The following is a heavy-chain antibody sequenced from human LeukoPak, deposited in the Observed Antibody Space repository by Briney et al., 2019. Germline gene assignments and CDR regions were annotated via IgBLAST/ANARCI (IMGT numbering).Heavy chain of an antibody. J-gene: IGHJ4*02. CDR1: GFTFSSYS. CDR2: ISSSSSTI. CDR3: ARDRGSFGLDY. Sequence: GGSLRLSCAASGFTFSSYSMNWVRQAPGKGLEWVSYISSSSSTIYYADSVKGRFTISRDNAKNSLYLQMNSLRAEDTAVYYCARDRGSFGLDYWGQGTLVTVSS. D-gene: IGHD1-26*01. V-gene: IGHV3-48*01.